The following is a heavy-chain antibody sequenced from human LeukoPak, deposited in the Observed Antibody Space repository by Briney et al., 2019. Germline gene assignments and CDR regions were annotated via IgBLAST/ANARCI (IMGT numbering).Heavy chain of an antibody. CDR1: GGSISSYY. CDR2: IYYSGST. D-gene: IGHD6-19*01. Sequence: SETLSLTCTVSGGSISSYYWSWIRQPPGKGLEWIGYIYYSGSTNYNPSLKSRVTISVDTSKNQFSLKLSSVTAADTAVYYCASPNSGYSSGVDPWGQGTLVTVSS. V-gene: IGHV4-59*08. CDR3: ASPNSGYSSGVDP. J-gene: IGHJ5*02.